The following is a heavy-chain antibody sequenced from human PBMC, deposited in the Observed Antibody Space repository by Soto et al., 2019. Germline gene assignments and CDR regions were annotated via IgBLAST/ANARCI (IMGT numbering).Heavy chain of an antibody. V-gene: IGHV3-11*01. CDR2: ISSSGSTI. J-gene: IGHJ4*02. Sequence: GGSLRLSCAASGFTFSDYYMSWIRQAPGKGLEWVSYISSSGSTIYYADSVKGRFTISRDNAKNSLYLQMNSLRAEDTAVYYCARNQNYDFWSGSPEYYFHYWGQGTLVTVSS. D-gene: IGHD3-3*01. CDR1: GFTFSDYY. CDR3: ARNQNYDFWSGSPEYYFHY.